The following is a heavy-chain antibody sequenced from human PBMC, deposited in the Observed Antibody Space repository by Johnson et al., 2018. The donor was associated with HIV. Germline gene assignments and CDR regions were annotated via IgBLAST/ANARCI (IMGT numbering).Heavy chain of an antibody. J-gene: IGHJ3*02. CDR1: GFTFSSYA. D-gene: IGHD4-11*01. V-gene: IGHV3-30-3*01. CDR2: ISYDGSNK. Sequence: VQLVESGGGVVQPGGSLRLSCAASGFTFSSYAMHWVRQAPGKGLEWVAVISYDGSNKYYADSVKGRFTISRDNSKNTLYLQMNSLRPEDTAVYFCARGGLYIQFLAFDAFDIWGQGTMVTVSS. CDR3: ARGGLYIQFLAFDAFDI.